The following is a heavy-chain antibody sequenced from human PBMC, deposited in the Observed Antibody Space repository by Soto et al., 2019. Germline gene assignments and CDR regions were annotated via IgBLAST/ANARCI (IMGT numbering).Heavy chain of an antibody. CDR1: GCTLSGHY. CDR3: ARGGALDGTSPPFNH. D-gene: IGHD6-19*01. J-gene: IGHJ4*02. Sequence: ASVKVSCKASGCTLSGHYMHWIRQAPGQGPEWLGWINANSGDTDRAPKFQDRLTMTRDTSISTAYMELSRLRSDDTAVYYCARGGALDGTSPPFNHWGQGTLVTVSS. V-gene: IGHV1-2*02. CDR2: INANSGDT.